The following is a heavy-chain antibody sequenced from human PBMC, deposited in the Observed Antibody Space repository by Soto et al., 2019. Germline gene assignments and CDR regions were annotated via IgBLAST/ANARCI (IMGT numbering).Heavy chain of an antibody. Sequence: SETLSLTCPVSGASVTTGYSYWSWIRQPPGKGLEWIGYSHNSGSTYYSPSLRGRLTISIDTSKNQFSLKLSSVTATDTAVYFCAREIRYCSNGLCHSYGMDVWGQGTTVTVSS. CDR2: SHNSGST. V-gene: IGHV4-30-4*01. CDR3: AREIRYCSNGLCHSYGMDV. CDR1: GASVTTGYSY. J-gene: IGHJ6*02. D-gene: IGHD2-8*01.